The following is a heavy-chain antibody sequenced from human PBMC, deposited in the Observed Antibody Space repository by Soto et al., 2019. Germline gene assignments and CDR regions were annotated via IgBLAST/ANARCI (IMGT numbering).Heavy chain of an antibody. J-gene: IGHJ5*02. CDR1: GGSISSSY. CDR3: ARDKYCSGGSCRKNWFDP. V-gene: IGHV4-59*01. Sequence: SETLSLTCTVSGGSISSSYWSWIRQPPGKGLERLAYIYDAGSANYNPSLKSRATISLDMSKNQFSLKLTSVTAADTAVYYCARDKYCSGGSCRKNWFDPWGQGTLVTVSS. D-gene: IGHD2-15*01. CDR2: IYDAGSA.